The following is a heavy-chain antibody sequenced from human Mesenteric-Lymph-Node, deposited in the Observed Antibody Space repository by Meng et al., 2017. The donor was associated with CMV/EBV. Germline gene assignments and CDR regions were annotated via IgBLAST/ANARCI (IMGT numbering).Heavy chain of an antibody. V-gene: IGHV1-69*10. J-gene: IGHJ4*02. CDR2: IIPILGIA. CDR1: GGTFSSYA. Sequence: SVKVSCKASGGTFSSYAISWVRQAPGQGLEWMGGIIPILGIANYAQKFQGRVTITADKSTSTAYMELSSLRSEDTAVYYCAREVDIVVVPDASRLVGIDYWGQGTMVTVSS. CDR3: AREVDIVVVPDASRLVGIDY. D-gene: IGHD2-2*01.